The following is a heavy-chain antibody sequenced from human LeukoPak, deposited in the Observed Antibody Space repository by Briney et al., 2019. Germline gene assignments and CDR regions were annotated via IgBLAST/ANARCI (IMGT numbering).Heavy chain of an antibody. V-gene: IGHV3-30*04. CDR2: ISFDGTNK. CDR3: ARHVGISF. D-gene: IGHD7-27*01. J-gene: IGHJ4*02. CDR1: GLTFSNYA. Sequence: GRSLRLSCAASGLTFSNYALHWVRQAPGKGLEWVAVISFDGTNKYYADSVKGRFTISRDNSKNTLYLQMNSLRPKDTGVYYCARHVGISFWGQGTLVTVSS.